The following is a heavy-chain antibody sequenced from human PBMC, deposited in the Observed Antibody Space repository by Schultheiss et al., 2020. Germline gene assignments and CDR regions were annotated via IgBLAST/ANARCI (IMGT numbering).Heavy chain of an antibody. D-gene: IGHD2-8*01. J-gene: IGHJ6*03. V-gene: IGHV1-2*04. CDR2: INPNSGGT. CDR3: ARGTNGVGYYYMDV. CDR1: GYTFTGYY. Sequence: ASVKVSCKASGYTFTGYYMHWVRQAPGQGLEWMGWINPNSGGTNYAQKFQGWVTMTRDTSISTAYMELSRLRSDDTAVYYCARGTNGVGYYYMDVWGKGTTGTVSS.